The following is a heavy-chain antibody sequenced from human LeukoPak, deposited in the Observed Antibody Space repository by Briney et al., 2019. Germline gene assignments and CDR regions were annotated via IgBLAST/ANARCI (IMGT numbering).Heavy chain of an antibody. J-gene: IGHJ6*02. CDR2: TYYRSKWYN. CDR1: GDSVSSNSAA. Sequence: SQTLSLTCAISGDSVSSNSAAWNWIRQSPSRGLEWLGRTYYRSKWYNDYAVSVKSRMTSNPDTSKNQLSLQLNSVTPEHTRLYYCAIDRGQKAGVLDVWGQGTTVTVSS. V-gene: IGHV6-1*01. D-gene: IGHD3-16*01. CDR3: AIDRGQKAGVLDV.